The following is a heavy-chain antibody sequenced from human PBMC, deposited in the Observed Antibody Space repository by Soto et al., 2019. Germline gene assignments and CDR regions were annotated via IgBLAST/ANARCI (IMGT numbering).Heavy chain of an antibody. J-gene: IGHJ4*02. Sequence: SETLSLICTVSGGSISSYYWSWIRQPTGKGLEWIGYINYSGSTNYNPSLKSRVTMSVDTSKNQFSLKLSSVTAADTAVYYCARVYSGSYYEFDYWGQGTLVTVSS. V-gene: IGHV4-59*12. CDR2: INYSGST. CDR3: ARVYSGSYYEFDY. D-gene: IGHD1-26*01. CDR1: GGSISSYY.